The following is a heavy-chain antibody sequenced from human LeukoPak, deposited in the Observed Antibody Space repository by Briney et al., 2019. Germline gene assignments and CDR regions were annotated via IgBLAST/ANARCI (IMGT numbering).Heavy chain of an antibody. Sequence: KPSETLSLTCTVSGDSIGSYYWNWIRQPPGKGLEWIGYIYSSGSTNYNPSLKSRVTMSLDTSKNQFSLKLSSVTAADTAVYYCASSTAAAGTFDYWGQGTLVTVSS. CDR2: IYSSGST. D-gene: IGHD6-13*01. V-gene: IGHV4-59*12. J-gene: IGHJ4*02. CDR1: GDSIGSYY. CDR3: ASSTAAAGTFDY.